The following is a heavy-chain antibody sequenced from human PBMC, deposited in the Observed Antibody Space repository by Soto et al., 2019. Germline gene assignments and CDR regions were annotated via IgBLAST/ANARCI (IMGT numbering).Heavy chain of an antibody. CDR3: ARPIAAAGENFDY. D-gene: IGHD6-13*01. J-gene: IGHJ4*02. CDR2: INPNSGGT. CDR1: GYTFTGYY. V-gene: IGHV1-2*02. Sequence: GASVKVSCKASGYTFTGYYMHWVRQAPGQGLEWMGWINPNSGGTNYAQKFQGRVTMTRDTSISTAYMELSRLRSDDTAVYYCARPIAAAGENFDYWGQGTLVTVS.